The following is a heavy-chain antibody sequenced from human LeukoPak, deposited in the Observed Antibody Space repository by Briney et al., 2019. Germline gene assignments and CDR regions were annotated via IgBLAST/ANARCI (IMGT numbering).Heavy chain of an antibody. CDR3: ARGPPNWGYDY. D-gene: IGHD7-27*01. V-gene: IGHV1-8*01. CDR1: GYTFTSYD. CDR2: MSPNSGDT. Sequence: ASVKVSCKAPGYTFTSYDFNWVRQATGQRPEWMGWMSPNSGDTGYAQKFQDRVTMTRNTSISTAYMELSSLRSDDTAVYYCARGPPNWGYDYWGPGTLVTVSS. J-gene: IGHJ4*02.